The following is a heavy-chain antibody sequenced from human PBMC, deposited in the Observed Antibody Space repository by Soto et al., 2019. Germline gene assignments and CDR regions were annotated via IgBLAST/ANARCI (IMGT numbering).Heavy chain of an antibody. CDR2: INTDGSNT. CDR3: AREFCSGGNCYTYYFDP. J-gene: IGHJ5*02. CDR1: GLTFNRNW. Sequence: GGSLRLSGAASGLTFNRNWMHGVRNSPGKGLVWVSQINTDGSNTNYADSVKGRFTISRDNAKSTLFLQMNSLRDEDTAVYNCAREFCSGGNCYTYYFDPWGQGITVTVYS. V-gene: IGHV3-74*01. D-gene: IGHD2-15*01.